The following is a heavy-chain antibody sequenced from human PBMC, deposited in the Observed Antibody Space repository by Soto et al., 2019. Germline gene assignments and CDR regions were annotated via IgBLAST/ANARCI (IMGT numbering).Heavy chain of an antibody. Sequence: SETLSLTFAFSGCSIVSSNCCSWVSHPPGKGLEWIGEIYHSGSTNYNPSLKSRVTISVDKSKYQFSLKLSSVTAADTAVYYCARSPDSSGYYPRWYYYGMDVWGQGTTVT. CDR3: ARSPDSSGYYPRWYYYGMDV. D-gene: IGHD3-22*01. CDR2: IYHSGST. CDR1: GCSIVSSNC. V-gene: IGHV4-4*02. J-gene: IGHJ6*02.